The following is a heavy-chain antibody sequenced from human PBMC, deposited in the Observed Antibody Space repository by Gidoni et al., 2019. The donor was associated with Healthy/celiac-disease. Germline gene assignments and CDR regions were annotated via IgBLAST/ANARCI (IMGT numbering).Heavy chain of an antibody. V-gene: IGHV4-34*01. D-gene: IGHD3-22*01. CDR3: ARGGITMMSYYFDY. J-gene: IGHJ4*02. CDR1: GGSFSGYY. Sequence: QVQLQQWGAGLLKPSETLSLTCAVYGGSFSGYYWSWIRQPPGKGLEWIGEINHSRSTNYNPSLKSRVTISVDTSKNQFSLKLSSVTAADTAVYYCARGGITMMSYYFDYWGQGTLVTVSS. CDR2: INHSRST.